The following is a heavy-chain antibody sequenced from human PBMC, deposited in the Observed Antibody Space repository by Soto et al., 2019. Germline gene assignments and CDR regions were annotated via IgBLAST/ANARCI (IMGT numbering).Heavy chain of an antibody. D-gene: IGHD3-9*01. CDR2: ISYDGSNK. CDR1: GFTFSSYA. J-gene: IGHJ4*02. CDR3: ARQSLYDILTRYYFDY. Sequence: SLRLSCAASGFTFSSYAMHWVRQAPGKGLEWVAVISYDGSNKYYADSVKGRFTISRDNSKNTLYLQMNSLRAEDTAVYYCARQSLYDILTRYYFDYWGQGTLVTVSS. V-gene: IGHV3-30-3*01.